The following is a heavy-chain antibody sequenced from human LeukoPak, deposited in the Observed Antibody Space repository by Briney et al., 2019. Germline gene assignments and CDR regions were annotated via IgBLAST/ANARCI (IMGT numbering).Heavy chain of an antibody. CDR3: ARDPPARYSSGWYSY. D-gene: IGHD6-19*01. CDR1: GFIVSSNY. Sequence: GGSLRLSCAASGFIVSSNYMSWVRQAPGKGLEWVSVIYSGGSTYYADSVKGRFTISRDNSKNTLYLQMNSLRAEDTAVYYCARDPPARYSSGWYSYWGQGTLVTGSS. V-gene: IGHV3-53*01. J-gene: IGHJ4*02. CDR2: IYSGGST.